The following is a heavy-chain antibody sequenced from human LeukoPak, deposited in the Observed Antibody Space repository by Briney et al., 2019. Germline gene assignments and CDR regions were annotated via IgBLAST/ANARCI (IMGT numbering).Heavy chain of an antibody. V-gene: IGHV4-59*01. CDR3: ARVRIPPDSYWYFDL. CDR2: ISYSGST. D-gene: IGHD3-22*01. CDR1: GGSISTYY. Sequence: SETLPLTCTDSGGSISTYYWSWIRQPPGRGLECIGYISYSGSTNYNPSLKSRVTMSLDTSKNQFSLQLTSVTAADTAVYYCARVRIPPDSYWYFDLWGRGTLVTVSS. J-gene: IGHJ2*01.